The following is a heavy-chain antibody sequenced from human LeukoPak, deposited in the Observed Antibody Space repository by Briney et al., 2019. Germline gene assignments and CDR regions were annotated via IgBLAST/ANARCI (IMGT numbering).Heavy chain of an antibody. J-gene: IGHJ4*02. CDR2: IRYDGSNK. D-gene: IGHD5-18*01. Sequence: GGSLRLSCAASGFTFSSYGIHWVRQAPGKGLEWVAFIRYDGSNKYYADSVKGRFTISRDNSKNTLYLQMNSLRAEDTAVYYCAKGAGYSYGYEVDYWGQGTLVTVSS. V-gene: IGHV3-30*02. CDR1: GFTFSSYG. CDR3: AKGAGYSYGYEVDY.